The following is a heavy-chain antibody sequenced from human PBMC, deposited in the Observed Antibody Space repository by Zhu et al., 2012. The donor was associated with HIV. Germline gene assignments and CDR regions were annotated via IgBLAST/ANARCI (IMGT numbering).Heavy chain of an antibody. J-gene: IGHJ2*01. CDR1: GGSFSDYY. V-gene: IGHV4-34*01. CDR2: INHAGST. CDR3: ARRSSLYLRVLWYFDL. Sequence: QVQLQQWGAGLLKPSETLSLTCAVYGGSFSDYYWTWIRQPPGKGLEWIGEINHAGSTNYNPSLKSRLTISIDTSKNQFSLKLTSVTAADTAIYYCARRSSLYLRVLWYFDLWGRGTLVTVSS. D-gene: IGHD3-10*01.